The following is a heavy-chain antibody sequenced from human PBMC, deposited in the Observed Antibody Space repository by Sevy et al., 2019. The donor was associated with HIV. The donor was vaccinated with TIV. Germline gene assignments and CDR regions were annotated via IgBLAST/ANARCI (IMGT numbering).Heavy chain of an antibody. V-gene: IGHV3-23*01. D-gene: IGHD3-16*01. J-gene: IGHJ4*02. CDR2: ITSGGAT. Sequence: GGSLRLSCAASGLSFTRNGMSWVRQAPGKGLEWVAGITSGGATYYADSVKGRFTVSRDNSKNTLYLQLNNLRADDTAVFYCAGGDTPMITDLDYWGQGTLVTVSS. CDR1: GLSFTRNG. CDR3: AGGDTPMITDLDY.